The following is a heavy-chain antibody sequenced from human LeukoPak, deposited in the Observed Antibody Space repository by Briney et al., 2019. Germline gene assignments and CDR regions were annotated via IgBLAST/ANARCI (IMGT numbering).Heavy chain of an antibody. V-gene: IGHV4-59*12. CDR1: GGSISSYY. D-gene: IGHD3-22*01. J-gene: IGHJ4*02. CDR3: ASRVKDDSSGYLYFD. CDR2: IYYSGST. Sequence: SETLSLTCTVSGGSISSYYWSWIRQPPGKGLEWIGYIYYSGSTNYNPSLKSRVTISVDTSKNQFSLKLSSVTAADTAVYYCASRVKDDSSGYLYFDWGQGTLVTVSS.